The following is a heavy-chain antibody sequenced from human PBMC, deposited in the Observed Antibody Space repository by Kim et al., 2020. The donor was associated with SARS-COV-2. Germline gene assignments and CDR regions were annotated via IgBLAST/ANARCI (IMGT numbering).Heavy chain of an antibody. J-gene: IGHJ1*01. D-gene: IGHD1-26*01. V-gene: IGHV3-21*01. CDR3: ARDWASGSYRTPIQH. Sequence: DAMNGRFTVSKDNAKSSLYLQMNNLRAEDTAVYYCARDWASGSYRTPIQHWGQGTLVTVSS.